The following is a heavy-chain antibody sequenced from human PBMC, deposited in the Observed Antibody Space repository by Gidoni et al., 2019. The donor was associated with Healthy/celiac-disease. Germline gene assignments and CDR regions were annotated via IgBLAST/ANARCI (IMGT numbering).Heavy chain of an antibody. Sequence: EVQLVESGGGLVQPGGSLRLSCAASGFTFSSYWMSWVRQAPGKGLEWVAKIKQDGSEKYYVDSVKGRFTISRDNAKNSLYLQMTSLRAEATAVYYCARDSGWLSPLDYFDYWGQGTLVTVSS. V-gene: IGHV3-7*01. CDR1: GFTFSSYW. D-gene: IGHD3-22*01. J-gene: IGHJ4*02. CDR2: IKQDGSEK. CDR3: ARDSGWLSPLDYFDY.